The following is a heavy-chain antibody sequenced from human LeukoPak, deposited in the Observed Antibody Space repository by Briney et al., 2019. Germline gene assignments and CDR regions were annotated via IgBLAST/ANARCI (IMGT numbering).Heavy chain of an antibody. CDR3: AKDSPSRTATTEVPVDY. D-gene: IGHD1/OR15-1a*01. CDR2: ISSSSSYI. J-gene: IGHJ4*02. V-gene: IGHV3-21*01. Sequence: GGSLRLSCAASGFSFRGYTMNWVRQAPGKGLEWVASISSSSSYIYFANSVRGRFTISRDNAKDSLYLQMNSLRAEDTAVYYCAKDSPSRTATTEVPVDYWGQGTLVTVSS. CDR1: GFSFRGYT.